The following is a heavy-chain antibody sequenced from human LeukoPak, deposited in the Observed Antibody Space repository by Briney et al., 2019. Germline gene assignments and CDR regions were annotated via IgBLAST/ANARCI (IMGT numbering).Heavy chain of an antibody. Sequence: SETLSLTCTVSGASISSYYWSWIRQPPGKGLEWIGYIYYSGSTNYNPSLKSRVTISVGTSKNQFSLKLNSVTAADTAVYYCARTLIVAGTGYYGMDVWGQGTTVTVSS. CDR3: ARTLIVAGTGYYGMDV. J-gene: IGHJ6*02. CDR1: GASISSYY. V-gene: IGHV4-59*01. CDR2: IYYSGST. D-gene: IGHD6-19*01.